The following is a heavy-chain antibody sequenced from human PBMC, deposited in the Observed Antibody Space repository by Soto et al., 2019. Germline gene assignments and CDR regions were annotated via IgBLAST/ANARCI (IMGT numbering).Heavy chain of an antibody. CDR1: GGSISSYY. CDR3: ARRWGEGRVDY. CDR2: IYYSGST. J-gene: IGHJ4*02. V-gene: IGHV4-59*12. Sequence: PSETLSLTCTFSGGSISSYYWSLIRQPPGKGLEWIGYIYYSGSTNYNPSLKSRVTMAVDKSRNQFSLKLSSVTAADTAVYYCARRWGEGRVDYWGQGTLVTVSS. D-gene: IGHD3-10*01.